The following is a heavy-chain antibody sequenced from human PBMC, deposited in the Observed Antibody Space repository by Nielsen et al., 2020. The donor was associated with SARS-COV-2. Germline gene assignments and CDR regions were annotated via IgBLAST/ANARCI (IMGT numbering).Heavy chain of an antibody. J-gene: IGHJ3*02. CDR2: ISWDGGST. D-gene: IGHD5-18*01. CDR1: GFTFDDYT. Sequence: ESLKISCAASGFTFDDYTMHWVRQAPGKGLEWVSLISWDGGSTYYADSVKGRFTISRDNSKNSLYLQMNSLRTEDTALYYCAKEGLVDTAMGAFDIWGQGTMVTVSS. CDR3: AKEGLVDTAMGAFDI. V-gene: IGHV3-43*01.